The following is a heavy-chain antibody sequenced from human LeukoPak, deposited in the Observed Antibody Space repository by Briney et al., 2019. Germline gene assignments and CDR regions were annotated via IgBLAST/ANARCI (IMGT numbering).Heavy chain of an antibody. V-gene: IGHV3-7*01. D-gene: IGHD6-19*01. CDR2: IKQDGSEK. CDR3: ARHSYTSGWTNFDY. CDR1: GFTFSSYW. J-gene: IGHJ4*02. Sequence: PGGSLRLSCAASGFTFSSYWMSWVRQAPGKGLEWVANIKQDGSEKYYVDSVKGRFTISRDNAKNSLYLQMNSLRAEDTAVYYCARHSYTSGWTNFDYWGQGTLVTVSS.